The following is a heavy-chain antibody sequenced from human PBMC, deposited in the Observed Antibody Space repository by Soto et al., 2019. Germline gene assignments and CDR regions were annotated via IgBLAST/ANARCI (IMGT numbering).Heavy chain of an antibody. CDR2: ISGYNGNT. CDR1: GYTFSNFG. J-gene: IGHJ6*02. CDR3: ARDKGYGFGWSSSSGMDV. V-gene: IGHV1-18*01. D-gene: IGHD5-18*01. Sequence: QVQLVQSGAEVMTPGASVKVSCKASGYTFSNFGLSWVRQAPGHGLEWMGWISGYNGNTNSAEKFQGRVTMTTDTSTSTAYMEVRSLTSDDTAVYYCARDKGYGFGWSSSSGMDVWGQGTTVTVSS.